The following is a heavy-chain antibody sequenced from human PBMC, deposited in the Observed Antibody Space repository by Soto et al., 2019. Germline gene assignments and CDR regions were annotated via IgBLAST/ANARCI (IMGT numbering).Heavy chain of an antibody. J-gene: IGHJ4*02. CDR2: IITLFGTA. CDR3: ARELCYGDFSAALLD. D-gene: IGHD4-17*01. CDR1: GGTFSSHS. Sequence: VQLMQSGAEVKQPGSSVKVSCKASGGTFSSHSINWVRQAPGQGLEWMGGIITLFGTANYAQNFQGRVTITADDSTSTDYMALNSLRSDDTAVYYCARELCYGDFSAALLDWGQGTLVTVSS. V-gene: IGHV1-69*01.